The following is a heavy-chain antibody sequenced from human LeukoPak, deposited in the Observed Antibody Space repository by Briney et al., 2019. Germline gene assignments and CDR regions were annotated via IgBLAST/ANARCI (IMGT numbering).Heavy chain of an antibody. CDR2: IYYSGST. D-gene: IGHD3-22*01. Sequence: SETLSLTCTVSGGSISSSSYYWGWIRQPPGKGLEWIGSIYYSGSTYYNPSLESRVTISVDTSKNQFSLKLTSVTAADTAVYYCARTNYDSSGYYYSLDYWGQGTLVTVPS. CDR1: GGSISSSSYY. V-gene: IGHV4-39*07. J-gene: IGHJ4*02. CDR3: ARTNYDSSGYYYSLDY.